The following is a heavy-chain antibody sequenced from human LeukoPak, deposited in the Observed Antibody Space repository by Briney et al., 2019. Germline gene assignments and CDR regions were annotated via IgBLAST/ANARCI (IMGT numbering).Heavy chain of an antibody. D-gene: IGHD1-7*01. V-gene: IGHV1-24*01. CDR1: GYTLTELS. Sequence: ASVKVSCKVSGYTLTELSMHWVRQAPGKGLEWMGGFDPEDGETIYAQKFQGRVTMTEDTSTDTAYMGLSSLRSEDTAVYYCATDLRAITGTPGWGQGTLVTVSS. J-gene: IGHJ4*02. CDR3: ATDLRAITGTPG. CDR2: FDPEDGET.